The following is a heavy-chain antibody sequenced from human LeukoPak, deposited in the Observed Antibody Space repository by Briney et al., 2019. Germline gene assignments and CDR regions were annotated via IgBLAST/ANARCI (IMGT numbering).Heavy chain of an antibody. CDR1: GGSISSSSFY. CDR3: ARQLLVHYGMDV. CDR2: IYYSGDT. J-gene: IGHJ6*02. V-gene: IGHV4-39*01. Sequence: SETLSLTCTVSGGSISSSSFYWGWIRQPPGKGLEWVGTIYYSGDTYYNPSLKSRLTISVDTSTNHFSLKLSSVTAADTAVYYCARQLLVHYGMDVWGQGTTVTVSS. D-gene: IGHD6-13*01.